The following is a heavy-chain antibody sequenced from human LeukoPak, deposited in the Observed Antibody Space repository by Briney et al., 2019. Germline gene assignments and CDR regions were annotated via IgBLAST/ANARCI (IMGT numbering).Heavy chain of an antibody. V-gene: IGHV3-23*01. J-gene: IGHJ4*02. Sequence: GGSLRLSCAASGFIFSSYAMNWVRQAPGKGLEWVSTISGSGGSTYYADSAKGRFTISRDNSKNTLYLQMNSLRAEDTAVYYCARDRSGELLDYWGQGTLVTVSS. CDR1: GFIFSSYA. CDR2: ISGSGGST. CDR3: ARDRSGELLDY. D-gene: IGHD1-26*01.